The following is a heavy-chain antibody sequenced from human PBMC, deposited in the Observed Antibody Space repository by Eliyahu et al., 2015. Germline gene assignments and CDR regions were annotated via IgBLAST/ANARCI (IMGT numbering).Heavy chain of an antibody. V-gene: IGHV3-23*01. Sequence: EVQLLESGGGLVQPGGSXRXSCAASGFXFSXXAXSWVRQAPGKGLEWVSAISGSGGSTYYADSVKGRFTISRDNSKNTLYLQXNSLRAEDTAVYYCAKGPYYDILENWFDPWGQGTPGHRLL. CDR2: ISGSGGST. J-gene: IGHJ5*02. CDR1: GFXFSXXA. D-gene: IGHD3-9*01. CDR3: AKGPYYDILENWFDP.